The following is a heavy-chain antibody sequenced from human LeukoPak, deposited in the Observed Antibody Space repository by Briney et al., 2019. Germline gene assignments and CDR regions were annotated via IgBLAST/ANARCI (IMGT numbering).Heavy chain of an antibody. V-gene: IGHV4-59*01. D-gene: IGHD2-15*01. CDR2: IYYSGST. CDR1: GGSISSYY. CDR3: ARDPGGYCSGGSCYPDAFDI. Sequence: PSETLSLTCTVSGGSISSYYWSWIRQRPGKGLEWIGYIYYSGSTNYNPSLKSRVTISVDTSKNQFSLKLSSVTAADTAVYYCARDPGGYCSGGSCYPDAFDIWGQGTMVTVSS. J-gene: IGHJ3*02.